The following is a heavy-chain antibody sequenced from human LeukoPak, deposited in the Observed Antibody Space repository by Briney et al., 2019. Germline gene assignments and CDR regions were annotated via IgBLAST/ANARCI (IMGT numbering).Heavy chain of an antibody. CDR3: ARGRLYCSSTSCQLFDY. CDR1: GGSISSYY. V-gene: IGHV4-59*08. J-gene: IGHJ4*02. CDR2: IYYSGST. Sequence: SETLSLTCTVSGGSISSYYWSWIRQPPGKGLEWIGYIYYSGSTNYNPSLKSRVTISVDTSKNQFSLKLSSVTAADTAVYYCARGRLYCSSTSCQLFDYWGQGTLVTVSS. D-gene: IGHD2-2*01.